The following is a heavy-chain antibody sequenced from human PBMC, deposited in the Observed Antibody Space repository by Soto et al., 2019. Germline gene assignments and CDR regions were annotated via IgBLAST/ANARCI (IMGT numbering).Heavy chain of an antibody. CDR3: ARIVKAAGTTGKNWFDP. J-gene: IGHJ5*02. D-gene: IGHD6-13*01. CDR1: GGSFSGYY. Sequence: SETLSLTCAVYGGSFSGYYWSWIRQPPGKGLEWIGEINHSGSTNYNPSLKSRVTISVDTSKNQFSLKLSSVTAADTAVYYCARIVKAAGTTGKNWFDPWGQGTLVTVSS. CDR2: INHSGST. V-gene: IGHV4-34*01.